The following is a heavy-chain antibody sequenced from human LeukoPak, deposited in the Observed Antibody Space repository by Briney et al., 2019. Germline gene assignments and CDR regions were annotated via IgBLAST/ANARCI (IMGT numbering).Heavy chain of an antibody. Sequence: SQTLSLTCAISGDSVSRIRQSPSTGLEWLGRTYYRSKWYNDYAVSVRSRITINPDTAKNQFSLQLNSVTPEDTAVYYCARQQRGAFDYWGQGTLVTVSS. CDR1: GDSVS. CDR3: ARQQRGAFDY. D-gene: IGHD6-13*01. CDR2: TYYRSKWYN. V-gene: IGHV6-1*01. J-gene: IGHJ4*02.